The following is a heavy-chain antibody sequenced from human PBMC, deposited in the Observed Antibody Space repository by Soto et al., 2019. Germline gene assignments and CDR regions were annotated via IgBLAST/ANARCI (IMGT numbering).Heavy chain of an antibody. J-gene: IGHJ4*02. D-gene: IGHD6-19*01. CDR3: ARRRGGFGGGWTTPYFDY. V-gene: IGHV2-5*02. CDR2: IYWDDDK. Sequence: QITLKESGPTVVKPTQTLTRTCSLSGFSLNTGGVGVGWIRQPPGKALEWLAVIYWDDDKSWNPSLRDRLTINRDASDDQVVLTVTNMDPVDTGTYYCARRRGGFGGGWTTPYFDYWGQGTLVTVSS. CDR1: GFSLNTGGVG.